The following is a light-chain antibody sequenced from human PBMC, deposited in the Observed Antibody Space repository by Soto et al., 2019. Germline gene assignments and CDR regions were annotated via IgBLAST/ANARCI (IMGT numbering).Light chain of an antibody. CDR3: QQYYSYPRT. CDR2: AAS. J-gene: IGKJ1*01. CDR1: QGISSY. V-gene: IGKV1-8*01. Sequence: AIRMTQSPSSLSASTGAGVPITCRASQGISSYLAWYQQKPGKAPKLLIYAASTLQSGVPSRFSGSGSGTDFTLTISCLQSEDFATYYCQQYYSYPRTFGQGTKVDIK.